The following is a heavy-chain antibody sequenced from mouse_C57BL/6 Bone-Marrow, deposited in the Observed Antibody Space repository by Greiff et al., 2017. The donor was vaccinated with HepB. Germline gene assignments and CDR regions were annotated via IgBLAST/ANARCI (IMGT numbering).Heavy chain of an antibody. J-gene: IGHJ4*01. CDR3: ARSLTARGYDY. D-gene: IGHD3-2*01. Sequence: VQLQQSGPELVKPGASVKISCKASGYTFTDYYMNWVKQSHGKSLEWIGDINPNNGGTSYNQKFKGKATLTVDKSSSTAYMELRSLTSEDSAVYYCARSLTARGYDYWGQGTSVTVSS. CDR2: INPNNGGT. V-gene: IGHV1-26*01. CDR1: GYTFTDYY.